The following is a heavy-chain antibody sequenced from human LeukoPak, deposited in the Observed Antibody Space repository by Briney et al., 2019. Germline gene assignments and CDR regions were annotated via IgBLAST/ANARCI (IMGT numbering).Heavy chain of an antibody. CDR3: ARGPGGFDASDI. Sequence: GGSLRLSCEASGFTFTSYWMSWVRQAPGKGPEWVAHIKENGNEQYYADSVKGRFTISRDNVKQSLGLQMNSLRVEDTAVYYCARGPGGFDASDIWGQGTMVTVSS. D-gene: IGHD1-14*01. CDR2: IKENGNEQ. J-gene: IGHJ3*02. V-gene: IGHV3-7*01. CDR1: GFTFTSYW.